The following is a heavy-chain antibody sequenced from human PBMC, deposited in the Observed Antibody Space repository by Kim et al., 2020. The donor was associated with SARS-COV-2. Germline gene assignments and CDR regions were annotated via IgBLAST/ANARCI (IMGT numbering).Heavy chain of an antibody. J-gene: IGHJ6*02. CDR3: TREGGHGSGSYYLYFYVYGMDV. D-gene: IGHD3-10*01. V-gene: IGHV3-49*04. CDR2: IRSKAYGGTT. CDR1: GFTFGDYA. Sequence: GGSLRLSCTASGFTFGDYAMSWVRQAPGKGLEWVGFIRSKAYGGTTEYAASVKGRFTISRDDSKSIAYMQMNSLKTEATAVYYCTREGGHGSGSYYLYFYVYGMDVWGQGTTVTVSS.